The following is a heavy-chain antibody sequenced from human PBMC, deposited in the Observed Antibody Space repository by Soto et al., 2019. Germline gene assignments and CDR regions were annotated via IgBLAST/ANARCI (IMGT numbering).Heavy chain of an antibody. D-gene: IGHD1-1*01. J-gene: IGHJ4*02. CDR1: GVSLSISEVG. CDR2: IYWDDNK. V-gene: IGHV2-5*02. CDR3: AHMQSGGHIGGGHNYCFEY. Sequence: QITLKESGPTLVKTTQTLTLTRSFSGVSLSISEVGVAWIRQPPGKALAWLALIYWDDNKPYSPSLKGRATIAKESSNTQVVLTMTDMVPVDSARYDGAHMQSGGHIGGGHNYCFEYWGQGTLVTVSS.